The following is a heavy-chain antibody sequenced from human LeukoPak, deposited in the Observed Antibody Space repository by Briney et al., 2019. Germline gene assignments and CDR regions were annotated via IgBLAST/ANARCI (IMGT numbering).Heavy chain of an antibody. CDR2: INHSGST. J-gene: IGHJ4*02. CDR1: GDSISSYY. CDR3: ARGRVVEGIAVAGTESDY. Sequence: SETLSLTCTVSGDSISSYYWSWIRQPPGKGLEWIGEINHSGSTNYNPSLKSRVTISVDTSKNQFSLKLSSVTAADTAVYYCARGRVVEGIAVAGTESDYWGQGTLVTVSS. D-gene: IGHD6-19*01. V-gene: IGHV4-34*01.